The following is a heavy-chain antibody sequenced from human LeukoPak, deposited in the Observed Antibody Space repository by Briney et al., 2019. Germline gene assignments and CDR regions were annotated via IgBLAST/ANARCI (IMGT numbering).Heavy chain of an antibody. CDR2: ISSSSSYI. D-gene: IGHD2-21*02. CDR1: GFTFSSYS. J-gene: IGHJ3*02. V-gene: IGHV3-21*01. Sequence: GGSLRLSCAAPGFTFSSYSMNWVRQAPGKGLEWVSSISSSSSYIYYADSVKGRFTISRDNAKNSLYLQMNSLRAEDTAVYYCAREVIVVVTARDAFDIWGQGTMVTVSS. CDR3: AREVIVVVTARDAFDI.